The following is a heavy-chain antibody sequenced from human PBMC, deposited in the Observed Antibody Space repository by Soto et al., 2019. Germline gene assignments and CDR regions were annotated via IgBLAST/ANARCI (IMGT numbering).Heavy chain of an antibody. Sequence: ASVKVSCKASGYTFTGYYMHWVRQAPGQGLEWMGWINANSGGTKYAQKFQGRVTMTRDTSISTAYMELSRLTSDDTAVYYCARAGLTTLEMSTTFWGQGTLVTVSS. V-gene: IGHV1-2*02. D-gene: IGHD1-1*01. CDR1: GYTFTGYY. CDR2: INANSGGT. J-gene: IGHJ4*02. CDR3: ARAGLTTLEMSTTF.